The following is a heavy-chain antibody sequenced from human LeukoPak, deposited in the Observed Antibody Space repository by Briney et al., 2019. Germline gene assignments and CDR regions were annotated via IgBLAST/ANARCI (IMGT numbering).Heavy chain of an antibody. CDR1: GYSFTRYW. D-gene: IGHD3-10*01. CDR2: IYRGDSDT. J-gene: IGHJ4*02. Sequence: GESLKILCKGSGYSFTRYWIGWGRQMPGKGVEGMGIIYRGDSDTRYSPSFQGQVTISADKSISTAYLQWGSLKASDTAMYYCARLSNYYGSGLLLDFDYWGQGTLVTVS. CDR3: ARLSNYYGSGLLLDFDY. V-gene: IGHV5-51*01.